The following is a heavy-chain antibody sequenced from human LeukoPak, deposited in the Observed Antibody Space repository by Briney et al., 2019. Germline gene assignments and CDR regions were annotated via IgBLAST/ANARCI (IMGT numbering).Heavy chain of an antibody. D-gene: IGHD3-22*01. Sequence: GRSLRLSCAASGFTFSSYAMHWVRQAPGKGLEWVAAISYDGSNKYYADSVKGRFTISRDNSKNTLYLQMNSLRAEDTAVYYCAREGGSMIVVVIGNYFDYWGQGTLVTVSS. CDR1: GFTFSSYA. CDR2: ISYDGSNK. V-gene: IGHV3-30*04. CDR3: AREGGSMIVVVIGNYFDY. J-gene: IGHJ4*02.